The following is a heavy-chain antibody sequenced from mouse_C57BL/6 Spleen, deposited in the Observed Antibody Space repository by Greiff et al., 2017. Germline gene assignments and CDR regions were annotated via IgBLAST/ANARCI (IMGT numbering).Heavy chain of an antibody. Sequence: QVQLQQPGAELVRPGTSVKLSCKASGYTFTSYWMHWVKQRPGQGLEWIGVIDPSDSYTNYNQTFKGKATLTVDTSSSTAYMQLSSLTSEDSAVYYCARGDTGNAMDYWGQGTSVTVSS. CDR2: IDPSDSYT. V-gene: IGHV1-59*01. CDR1: GYTFTSYW. D-gene: IGHD3-3*01. CDR3: ARGDTGNAMDY. J-gene: IGHJ4*01.